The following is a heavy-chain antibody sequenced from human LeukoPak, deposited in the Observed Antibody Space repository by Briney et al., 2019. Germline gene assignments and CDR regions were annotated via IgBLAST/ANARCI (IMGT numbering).Heavy chain of an antibody. Sequence: GASVKVSCKASGYAFTTYSMNWVRQAPGQGLEWMGWINTNTGDPMYAQGFIGRFVFSLDTSVSTAYLQISSLKTEDTAVYYCVRPGVGSGYFFPFEYWAREPRSPSPQ. J-gene: IGHJ4*02. CDR1: GYAFTTYS. V-gene: IGHV7-4-1*02. CDR3: VRPGVGSGYFFPFEY. CDR2: INTNTGDP. D-gene: IGHD3-22*01.